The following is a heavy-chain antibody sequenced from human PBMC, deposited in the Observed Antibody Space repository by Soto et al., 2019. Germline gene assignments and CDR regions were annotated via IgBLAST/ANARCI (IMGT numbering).Heavy chain of an antibody. J-gene: IGHJ2*01. V-gene: IGHV3-30*18. CDR2: ISSDGSNY. CDR3: AKEVGTAVTAITNWHFDL. Sequence: QVQLVESGGGVVQPGRSQRLSCAASGFTFSACAMHWVRQSPGKGLEWVAVISSDGSNYYYEDSVKGRFTISRDNSKNTLYLQMESLRAEDTAVYYCAKEVGTAVTAITNWHFDLWGRGTLVTVSS. CDR1: GFTFSACA. D-gene: IGHD2-21*02.